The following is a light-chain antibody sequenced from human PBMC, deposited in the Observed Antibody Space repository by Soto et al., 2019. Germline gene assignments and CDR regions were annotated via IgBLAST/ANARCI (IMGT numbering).Light chain of an antibody. CDR1: QSISSRY. Sequence: ESMLTQSPGTLSLSPGERATLSCRASQSISSRYITWYQHKPGQAPRLLIYGASIRATGIPDRFSGSGSGTDFTLTISRLEPEDFAVYYCQQFRSSPPAFTFRQGTKLE. J-gene: IGKJ2*01. V-gene: IGKV3-20*01. CDR3: QQFRSSPPAFT. CDR2: GAS.